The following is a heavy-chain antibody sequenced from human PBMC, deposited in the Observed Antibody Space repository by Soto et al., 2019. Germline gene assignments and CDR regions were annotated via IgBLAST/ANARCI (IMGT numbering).Heavy chain of an antibody. V-gene: IGHV3-23*01. CDR2: ISYSGGST. CDR3: AKSNSGWYNFDY. J-gene: IGHJ4*02. CDR1: GLTFSTYS. D-gene: IGHD6-19*01. Sequence: PGGSMTPSSSPSGLTFSTYSWTWVRKAPGKGLEWVSGISYSGGSTYYADSVKGRFSISRDNSKNTLYLQMDSLRAEDTAVYYCAKSNSGWYNFDYWGQGTLVTVSS.